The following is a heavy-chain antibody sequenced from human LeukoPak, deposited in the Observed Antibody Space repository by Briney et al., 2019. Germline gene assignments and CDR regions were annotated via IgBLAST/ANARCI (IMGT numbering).Heavy chain of an antibody. V-gene: IGHV3-74*01. J-gene: IGHJ6*03. CDR3: ARDSPRTGFLATFGYHYYYYMDV. D-gene: IGHD3-3*01. Sequence: GGSLRLSCAASGFTFSTYWMHWVRQAPGKGLVWVSRINSDGSSTSYADSVKGRFTISRDNAKNTLYLQMNSLRAEDTAVYYYARDSPRTGFLATFGYHYYYYMDVWGKGTTVTVSS. CDR1: GFTFSTYW. CDR2: INSDGSST.